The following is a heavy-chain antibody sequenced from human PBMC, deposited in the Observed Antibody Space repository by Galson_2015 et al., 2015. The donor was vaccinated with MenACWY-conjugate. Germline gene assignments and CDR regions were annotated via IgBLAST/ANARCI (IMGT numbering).Heavy chain of an antibody. CDR3: ARELRNYWYFDL. Sequence: SLRLSCAASGFTFSSYWMHWVRQAPGKGLVWVSRINTDESLTTYADSVRGRFTISRDNAKNTLYLQMNSLRAEDTAVYYCARELRNYWYFDLWGHGTLVSVSS. CDR2: INTDESLT. J-gene: IGHJ2*01. V-gene: IGHV3-74*03. CDR1: GFTFSSYW.